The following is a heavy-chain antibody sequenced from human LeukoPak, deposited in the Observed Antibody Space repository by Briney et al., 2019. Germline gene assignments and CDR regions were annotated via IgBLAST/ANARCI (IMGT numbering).Heavy chain of an antibody. D-gene: IGHD5-24*01. CDR2: VSYDGNTK. CDR1: GFTFSSYG. V-gene: IGHV3-30*18. Sequence: GGSLRLSCAASGFTFSSYGMHWVRQAPGKGLEWVAVVSYDGNTKYYADSVKGRFTISRGNSKNTLFLQMNSLRTEDTAVYYCAKKKGGYKYDDFFDYWGQGTLVTVSS. J-gene: IGHJ4*02. CDR3: AKKKGGYKYDDFFDY.